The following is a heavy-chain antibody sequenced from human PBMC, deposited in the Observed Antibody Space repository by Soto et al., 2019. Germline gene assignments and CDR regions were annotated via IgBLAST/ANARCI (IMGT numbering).Heavy chain of an antibody. Sequence: ASVKVSSKASGVAFSSYTLSWVRQAPGQGLEWMGRIIPILGIANYAQKFQGRVTITADKSTSTAYMELSSLRSEDTAVYYCASSGGTLLSFDIWGQGTMVTVSS. V-gene: IGHV1-69*02. CDR3: ASSGGTLLSFDI. CDR2: IIPILGIA. D-gene: IGHD2-15*01. CDR1: GVAFSSYT. J-gene: IGHJ3*02.